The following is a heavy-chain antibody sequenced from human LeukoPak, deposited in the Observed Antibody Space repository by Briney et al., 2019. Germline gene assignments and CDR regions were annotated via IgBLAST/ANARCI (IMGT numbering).Heavy chain of an antibody. J-gene: IGHJ6*03. Sequence: PSETLSLTCTDSGGSISSYYWSWIRPPPGKGLGRIRYIYYSGSTNYNPSLKSRVTISVDTSKNQFSLKLSPVTADNAVVYYCARSGDDPTYYMDFWGKGTTVTVSS. V-gene: IGHV4-59*01. D-gene: IGHD4-17*01. CDR1: GGSISSYY. CDR3: ARSGDDPTYYMDF. CDR2: IYYSGST.